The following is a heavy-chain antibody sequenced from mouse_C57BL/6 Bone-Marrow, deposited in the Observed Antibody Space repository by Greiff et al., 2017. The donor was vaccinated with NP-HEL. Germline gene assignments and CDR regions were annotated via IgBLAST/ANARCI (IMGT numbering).Heavy chain of an antibody. Sequence: QVQLKQPGAELVKPGASVKMSCKASGYTFTSYWITWVKQRPGQGLEWIGDIYPGSGSTNYNEKFKSKATLTVDTSSSTAYMQLSSLTSEDSAVYYCARGGFYYGISPAWFAYWGQGTLVTVSA. CDR3: ARGGFYYGISPAWFAY. D-gene: IGHD1-1*01. J-gene: IGHJ3*01. CDR1: GYTFTSYW. CDR2: IYPGSGST. V-gene: IGHV1-55*01.